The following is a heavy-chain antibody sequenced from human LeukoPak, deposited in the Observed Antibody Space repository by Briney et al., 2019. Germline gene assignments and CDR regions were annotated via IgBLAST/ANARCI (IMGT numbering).Heavy chain of an antibody. CDR2: IYYSGST. CDR1: GGSISSSSYY. CDR3: ARVKKWELLRGDYFDY. Sequence: SETLSLTCTVSGGSISSSSYYWGWIRQPPGKGLEWIGSIYYSGSTYYNPSLKSRVTISVDTSKNQFSLKLSSVTAADTAVYYCARVKKWELLRGDYFDYWGQGTLVTVSS. V-gene: IGHV4-39*01. J-gene: IGHJ4*02. D-gene: IGHD1-26*01.